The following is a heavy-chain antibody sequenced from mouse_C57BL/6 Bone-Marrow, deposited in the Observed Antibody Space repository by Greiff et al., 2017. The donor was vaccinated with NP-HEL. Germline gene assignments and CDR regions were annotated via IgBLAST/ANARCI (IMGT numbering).Heavy chain of an antibody. CDR1: GFNIKDYY. Sequence: QVQLQQSGAELVRPGASVKLSCTASGFNIKDYYMHWVKQRPIQGLEWIGNIDPSDSETHYNQKFKDKATLTVDKSSSTAYMQLSSLTSEDSAVYYCARDYDYDGDYWGQGTTLTVSS. V-gene: IGHV1-52*01. J-gene: IGHJ2*01. CDR2: IDPSDSET. D-gene: IGHD2-4*01. CDR3: ARDYDYDGDY.